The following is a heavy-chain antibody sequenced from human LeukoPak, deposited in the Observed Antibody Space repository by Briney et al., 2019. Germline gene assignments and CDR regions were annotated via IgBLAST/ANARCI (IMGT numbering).Heavy chain of an antibody. J-gene: IGHJ4*02. Sequence: GGSLRLSCAASGFTFSSYAMGWVRQAPGKGLEWVSAISGSGGSTYYADSVKGRFTISRDNSKNTLYLQMNSLRAEDTAVYYCAKSGPLRVGSSWYETDYWGQGTLVTVSS. CDR2: ISGSGGST. CDR1: GFTFSSYA. D-gene: IGHD6-13*01. CDR3: AKSGPLRVGSSWYETDY. V-gene: IGHV3-23*01.